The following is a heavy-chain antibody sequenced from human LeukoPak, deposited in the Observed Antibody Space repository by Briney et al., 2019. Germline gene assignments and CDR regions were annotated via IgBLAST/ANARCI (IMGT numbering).Heavy chain of an antibody. Sequence: GESLRISCKGSGYSFTSYWIGWVRQMPGKGLEWMGLIYPDDSDTRYSPPFEGQVIISVDKSISTAYLQWSSLKASDTATYYCARHGHCTNGVCYSNYYYYMDVWGKGTTVTVSS. J-gene: IGHJ6*03. V-gene: IGHV5-51*01. CDR2: IYPDDSDT. CDR3: ARHGHCTNGVCYSNYYYYMDV. D-gene: IGHD2-8*01. CDR1: GYSFTSYW.